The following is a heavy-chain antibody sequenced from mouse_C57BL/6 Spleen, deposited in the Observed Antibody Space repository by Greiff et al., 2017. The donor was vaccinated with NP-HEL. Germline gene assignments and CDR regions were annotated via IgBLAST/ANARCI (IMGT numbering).Heavy chain of an antibody. J-gene: IGHJ3*01. CDR2: IYPRSGNT. D-gene: IGHD1-1*01. V-gene: IGHV1-81*01. CDR1: GCTFTSYG. CDR3: ARKNDYGSGAAWFAY. Sequence: QVQLQQSGAELPRPGASVKLSCKASGCTFTSYGITWVKQRTGQGLEWIGEIYPRSGNTYCNEKFKGKATLTADKSSSTAYMELRSLTSEDSAVYFCARKNDYGSGAAWFAYWGQGTLVTVSA.